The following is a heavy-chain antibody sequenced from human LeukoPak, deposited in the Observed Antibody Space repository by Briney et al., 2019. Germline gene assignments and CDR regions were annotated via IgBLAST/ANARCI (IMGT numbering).Heavy chain of an antibody. J-gene: IGHJ4*02. CDR1: GGTFSSYA. V-gene: IGHV1-69*13. D-gene: IGHD6-13*01. Sequence: GASVKVSCKASGGTFSSYAISWVRQAPGQGLEWMGGIIPIFGTANYAQKFQGRVTITADESTSTAYMELSSLRPEDTAVYYCARGIDSSWYKGGYFDYWGQGTLVTVSS. CDR3: ARGIDSSWYKGGYFDY. CDR2: IIPIFGTA.